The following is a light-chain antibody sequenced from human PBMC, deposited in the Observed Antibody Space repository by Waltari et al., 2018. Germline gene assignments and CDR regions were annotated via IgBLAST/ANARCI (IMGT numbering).Light chain of an antibody. Sequence: QSALTQPRSVSGSPGHSVTISCTATLLAVGIYNYVSWYQQHPAKTPKLIIYEVTKRPSGVLDRLSGSKSGNTASLTISGLQAEDEADYYCCSYAGRYTFVFGTGTKVTVL. CDR2: EVT. V-gene: IGLV2-11*01. J-gene: IGLJ1*01. CDR3: CSYAGRYTFV. CDR1: LLAVGIYNY.